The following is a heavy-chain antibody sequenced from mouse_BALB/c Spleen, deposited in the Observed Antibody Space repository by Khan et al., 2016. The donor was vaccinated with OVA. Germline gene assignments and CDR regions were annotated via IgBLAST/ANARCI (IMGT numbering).Heavy chain of an antibody. CDR2: ISSGGDYT. CDR1: GFTFSSYS. V-gene: IGHV5-6*01. CDR3: ADYLSGSGAY. Sequence: EVELVESGGDLVKPGGSLKLSCAASGFTFSSYSMSWVRQTPDKRLEWVASISSGGDYTYYPDSVKGRFTISRDNAKNTLYLQMSDLKSEDTAMYYCADYLSGSGAYWGQGTMVTVSA. J-gene: IGHJ3*01. D-gene: IGHD1-3*01.